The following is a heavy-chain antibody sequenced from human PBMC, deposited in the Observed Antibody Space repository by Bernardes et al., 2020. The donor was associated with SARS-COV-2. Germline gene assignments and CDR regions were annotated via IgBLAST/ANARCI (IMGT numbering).Heavy chain of an antibody. CDR1: GFTFSSYA. J-gene: IGHJ5*02. V-gene: IGHV3-23*01. CDR3: AKGPYGSGAPYNWFDP. D-gene: IGHD2-15*01. CDR2: ISGSGGST. Sequence: GSLRLSCAASGFTFSSYAMSWVRQAPGKGLEWVSAISGSGGSTYYADSVKGRFTISRDNSKNTLYLQMNSLRAEDTAVYYCAKGPYGSGAPYNWFDPWGQGTLVTVSS.